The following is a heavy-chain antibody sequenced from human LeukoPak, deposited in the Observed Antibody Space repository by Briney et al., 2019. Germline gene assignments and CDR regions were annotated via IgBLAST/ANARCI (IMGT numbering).Heavy chain of an antibody. CDR2: INPNSGGT. CDR1: GYTFTGYY. J-gene: IGHJ4*02. CDR3: ARGAGYEAMRCVDY. Sequence: ASVKVSCKASGYTFTGYYMHWVRQAPGQGLEWMGWINPNSGGTNYAQKFQGGVTMTRDTSISTAYMELSRLRSDDTAVYYCARGAGYEAMRCVDYWGQGTLVTVSS. V-gene: IGHV1-2*02. D-gene: IGHD5-12*01.